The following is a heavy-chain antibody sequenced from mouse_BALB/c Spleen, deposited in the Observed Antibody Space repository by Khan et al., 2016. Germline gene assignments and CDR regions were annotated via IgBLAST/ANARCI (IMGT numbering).Heavy chain of an antibody. CDR2: IDPANGNT. CDR3: ACTVVADFDY. CDR1: GFNIKDTY. J-gene: IGHJ2*01. Sequence: VQLQQSGAELVKPGASVKLSCTASGFNIKDTYMHWVKQRPEQGLEWIGRIDPANGNTKYDPKFQGKATITADTSSNTAYLQLSSLTSEDTAVYYCACTVVADFDYWGQGTTLTVSS. D-gene: IGHD1-1*01. V-gene: IGHV14-3*02.